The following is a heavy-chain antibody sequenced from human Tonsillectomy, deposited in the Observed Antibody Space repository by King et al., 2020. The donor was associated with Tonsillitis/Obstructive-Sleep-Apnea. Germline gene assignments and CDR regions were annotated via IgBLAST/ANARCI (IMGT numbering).Heavy chain of an antibody. Sequence: VQLVESGGGVVQPGRSLRLSCAASGFTFSTYAMHWVRQAPGKGLDWVAVISYDGSDKYYADSVKGRFTISRDNSKNTLYLQMNSLRAEDTAVYYCAGGLNYYSGMDVWGQGTTVTVSS. CDR2: ISYDGSDK. CDR3: AGGLNYYSGMDV. V-gene: IGHV3-30*04. CDR1: GFTFSTYA. J-gene: IGHJ6*02. D-gene: IGHD3-16*01.